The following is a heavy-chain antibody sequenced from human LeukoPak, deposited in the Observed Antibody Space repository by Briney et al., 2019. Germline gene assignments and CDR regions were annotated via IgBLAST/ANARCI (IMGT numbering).Heavy chain of an antibody. V-gene: IGHV4-4*07. Sequence: SETLSLTCTVSGGSISSYYWSWIRQPAGKGLEWIGRIYTSGSTDYNPSLKSRVTMSVDTSKNQFSLQLSSVTAADTAVYYCARGGDSSGYEYYFDYWGQGTLVTVSS. CDR1: GGSISSYY. D-gene: IGHD3-22*01. J-gene: IGHJ4*02. CDR3: ARGGDSSGYEYYFDY. CDR2: IYTSGST.